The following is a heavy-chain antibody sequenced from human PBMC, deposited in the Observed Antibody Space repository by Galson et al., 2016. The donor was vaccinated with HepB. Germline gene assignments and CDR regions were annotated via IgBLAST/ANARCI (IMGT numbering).Heavy chain of an antibody. CDR3: ARVREQQLLDAFDI. V-gene: IGHV3-21*01. Sequence: SLRLSCATSGFTFTRYNMNWVRQAPGKGLEWVSSISSGSSYIYYADSVKGRFTISRDNVKKSLYLQMNSLRPEDTAVYYCARVREQQLLDAFDIWGQGIMVTVSS. J-gene: IGHJ3*02. D-gene: IGHD6-13*01. CDR1: GFTFTRYN. CDR2: ISSGSSYI.